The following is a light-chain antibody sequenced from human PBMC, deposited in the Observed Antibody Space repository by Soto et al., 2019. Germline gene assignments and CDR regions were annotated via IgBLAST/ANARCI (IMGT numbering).Light chain of an antibody. CDR1: SSDVGGYKY. J-gene: IGLJ1*01. V-gene: IGLV2-14*03. Sequence: QSVLTQPASVSGSPGQSITISCTGTSSDVGGYKYVSWYQQHPDKAPKLMIYDVTNRPSGVSNRFSGSKSGNTASLTISGLQAEDEADYYCLSYSSSTSPYVLGTATKLTVL. CDR2: DVT. CDR3: LSYSSSTSPYV.